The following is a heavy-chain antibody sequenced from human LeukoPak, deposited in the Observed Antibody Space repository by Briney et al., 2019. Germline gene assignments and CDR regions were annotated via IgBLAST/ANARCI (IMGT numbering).Heavy chain of an antibody. CDR3: ARSPGEVVNPEYAFDI. Sequence: GGSLRLSCAASGLTFSGSAMHWVRQAPGKGLEYVSANSSNGGSTYYANSVKGRFTISRDNSKNTLYLQMGSLRAEDMAVYYCARSPGEVVNPEYAFDIWGQGTMVTVSS. V-gene: IGHV3-64*01. CDR1: GLTFSGSA. CDR2: NSSNGGST. J-gene: IGHJ3*02. D-gene: IGHD3-10*01.